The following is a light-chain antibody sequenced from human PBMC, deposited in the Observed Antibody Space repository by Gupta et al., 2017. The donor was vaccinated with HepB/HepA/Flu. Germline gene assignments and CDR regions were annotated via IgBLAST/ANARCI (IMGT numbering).Light chain of an antibody. CDR2: GTS. CDR3: KQDNNWWT. Sequence: EIVMTQSPATLSVSPGERATRSCRASQSVSSNLAWYQQKPGQAPRLLIYGTSNRATGIPARFSGSGSVKEFTLTSSRRQYEDFAGYYWKQDNNWWTFGQGTKVEIK. CDR1: QSVSSN. V-gene: IGKV3-15*01. J-gene: IGKJ1*01.